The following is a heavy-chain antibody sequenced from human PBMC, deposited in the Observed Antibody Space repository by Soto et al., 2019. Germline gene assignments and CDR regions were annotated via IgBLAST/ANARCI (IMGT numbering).Heavy chain of an antibody. CDR1: GYSFINFW. Sequence: GESLKISCKGSGYSFINFWIAWVRQMPGKGLEWMGIIYPGDSDTRYSPSFQGQVTISADKSISTAYLQWSSLKASDTAIYYCARAKPYGMDVWGQGTTVTVS. CDR2: IYPGDSDT. J-gene: IGHJ6*02. CDR3: ARAKPYGMDV. V-gene: IGHV5-51*01.